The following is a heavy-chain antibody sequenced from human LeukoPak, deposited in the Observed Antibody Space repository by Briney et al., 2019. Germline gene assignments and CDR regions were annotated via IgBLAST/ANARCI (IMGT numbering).Heavy chain of an antibody. CDR3: ARSGLGGYSYGKGYMDV. CDR1: GYSFTSYW. V-gene: IGHV5-51*01. Sequence: AGESLKISCKGSGYSFTSYWIAWVRPMPGKGLEWMGIIYPGDSDTRYSPSFQGQVTISAYKSISTAYLQWSSLKASDTAMYYCARSGLGGYSYGKGYMDVWGKGTTVTVSS. D-gene: IGHD5-18*01. CDR2: IYPGDSDT. J-gene: IGHJ6*03.